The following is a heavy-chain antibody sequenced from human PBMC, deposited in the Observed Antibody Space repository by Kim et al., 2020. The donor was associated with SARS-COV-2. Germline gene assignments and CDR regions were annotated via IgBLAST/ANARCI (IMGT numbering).Heavy chain of an antibody. CDR2: T. D-gene: IGHD1-26*01. CDR3: ARVHSGSYCDY. V-gene: IGHV4-34*01. Sequence: TNYNPSLKSRVTISVDTSKNQFSLKLSSVTAADTAVYYCARVHSGSYCDYWGQGTLVTVSS. J-gene: IGHJ4*02.